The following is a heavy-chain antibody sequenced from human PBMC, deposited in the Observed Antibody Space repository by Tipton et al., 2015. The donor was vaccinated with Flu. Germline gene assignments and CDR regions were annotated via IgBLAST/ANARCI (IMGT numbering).Heavy chain of an antibody. CDR1: GITLSTFA. D-gene: IGHD3-22*01. CDR3: AKDRGWRQGQDYYDSSGYYLNYFDY. V-gene: IGHV3-23*01. J-gene: IGHJ4*02. Sequence: GSLRLSCATSGITLSTFAMSWVRQAPGKGLEWVSVISGSGGSTYYADSVKGQFYADSVKGRFTISRDNSKKTLYLQMNSLRAEDTAVYYCAKDRGWRQGQDYYDSSGYYLNYFDYWGQGTLVTVSS. CDR2: ISGSGGST.